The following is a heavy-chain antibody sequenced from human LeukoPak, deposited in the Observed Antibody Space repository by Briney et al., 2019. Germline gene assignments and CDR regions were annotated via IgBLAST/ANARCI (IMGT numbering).Heavy chain of an antibody. CDR3: ARITVPGTGSFDY. Sequence: PGRSLRLSCAASGFTFSSYAMNWVRQAPGKGLEWVSYIYSSTTIYYADSVKGRFTISRDNAKNSLFLQMNSLRAEDTGVYYCARITVPGTGSFDYWGQGTLVTVSS. V-gene: IGHV3-48*04. D-gene: IGHD6-19*01. CDR2: IYSSTTI. J-gene: IGHJ4*02. CDR1: GFTFSSYA.